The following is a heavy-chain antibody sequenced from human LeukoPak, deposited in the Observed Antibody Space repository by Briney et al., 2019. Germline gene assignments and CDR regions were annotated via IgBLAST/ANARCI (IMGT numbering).Heavy chain of an antibody. CDR1: GYATDYY. D-gene: IGHD5-12*01. V-gene: IGHV1-2*02. CDR3: AYYDYNIYPY. Sequence: ASMKVSCKASGYATDYYIHWVRQAPGQGLEWMGWINPNSGCTIYARNFRGRVTMTRDTSIATVYLELRSLRSDDAAVYYCAYYDYNIYPYWGQGTLVTVSS. CDR2: INPNSGCT. J-gene: IGHJ4*02.